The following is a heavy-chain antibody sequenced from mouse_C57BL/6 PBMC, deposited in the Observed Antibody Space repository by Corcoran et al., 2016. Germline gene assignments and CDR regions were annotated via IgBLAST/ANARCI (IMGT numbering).Heavy chain of an antibody. V-gene: IGHV1-26*01. CDR3: ARGQFAY. J-gene: IGHJ3*01. CDR2: INPNNGGT. D-gene: IGHD3-3*01. CDR1: GYTFTDYY. Sequence: EVQLQQSGPELVKPGASVKRSCKASGYTFTDYYMNWVKQSHGKSLEWIGDINPNNGGTSYNQKFKGKATLTVDKSSSTAYMELRSLTSEDSAVYYCARGQFAYWGQGTLVTVSA.